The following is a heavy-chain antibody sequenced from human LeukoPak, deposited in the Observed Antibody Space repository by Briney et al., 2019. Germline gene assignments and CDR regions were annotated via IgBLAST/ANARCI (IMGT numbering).Heavy chain of an antibody. Sequence: PGGSLRLSCTASGFTFHDYAMHGVRQAPGQGLEWVSGLSWDSANIGYADSVKGRFTISRDNAKNSLYLQMNSLRVEDAALYYCAKSPYYYDSSGSPFDFWGQGTLVTVSS. CDR3: AKSPYYYDSSGSPFDF. J-gene: IGHJ4*02. D-gene: IGHD3-22*01. V-gene: IGHV3-9*01. CDR1: GFTFHDYA. CDR2: LSWDSANI.